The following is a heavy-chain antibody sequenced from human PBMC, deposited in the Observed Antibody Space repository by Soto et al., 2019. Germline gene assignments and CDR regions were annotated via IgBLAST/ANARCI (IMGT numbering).Heavy chain of an antibody. V-gene: IGHV3-21*01. CDR3: ARDLRSITTNYGSRVRTYYYYGMDV. D-gene: IGHD4-17*01. CDR1: GFTFSSYA. Sequence: GGPLRLSCAASGFTFSSYAMSWVRQAPGKGLEWVSSISSSSSYIYYADSVKGRFTISRDNAKNSLYLQMNSLRAEDTAVYYCARDLRSITTNYGSRVRTYYYYGMDVWGQGTTVTSP. J-gene: IGHJ6*02. CDR2: ISSSSSYI.